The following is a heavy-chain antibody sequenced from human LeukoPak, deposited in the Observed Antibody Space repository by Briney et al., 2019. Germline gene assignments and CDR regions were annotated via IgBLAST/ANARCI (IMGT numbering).Heavy chain of an antibody. D-gene: IGHD3-3*01. CDR1: GYTFTDYY. CDR3: ATGMEWLVDY. Sequence: ASVKVSCKVSGYTFTDYYMHWVQQAPGKGLEWMGLVGPEDGETIYAEKFQGRVTITADTSTDTAYMELSSLRSEDTAVYYCATGMEWLVDYWGQGTLVTVSS. CDR2: VGPEDGET. V-gene: IGHV1-69-2*01. J-gene: IGHJ4*02.